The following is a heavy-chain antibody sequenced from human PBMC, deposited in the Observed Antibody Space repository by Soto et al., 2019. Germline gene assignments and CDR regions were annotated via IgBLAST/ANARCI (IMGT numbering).Heavy chain of an antibody. J-gene: IGHJ4*02. V-gene: IGHV3-21*01. CDR2: ISSSSSYI. D-gene: IGHD5-12*01. Sequence: EVQLVESGGGLVKPGGSVRLSCAASGFTFSSYSMNWVRQAPGKGLEWVSSISSSSSYIYYADSVKGRFTISRDNAKNSLYLQMNSLRAEDTAVYYCATELEWLRPKYYFDYWGQGTLVTVSS. CDR1: GFTFSSYS. CDR3: ATELEWLRPKYYFDY.